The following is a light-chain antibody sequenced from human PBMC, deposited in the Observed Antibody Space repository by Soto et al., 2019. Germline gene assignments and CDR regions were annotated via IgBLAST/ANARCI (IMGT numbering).Light chain of an antibody. CDR2: DVS. Sequence: QPASVSGSPGQSITISCTGTSSDVGGYNYVSWYQQHPGKAPKLMIYDVSNRPSGVSNRFSGSKSGNTASLTISGLQAEDEADYYCSSYTSSSTQVVFGGGTKLTVL. J-gene: IGLJ2*01. V-gene: IGLV2-14*01. CDR1: SSDVGGYNY. CDR3: SSYTSSSTQVV.